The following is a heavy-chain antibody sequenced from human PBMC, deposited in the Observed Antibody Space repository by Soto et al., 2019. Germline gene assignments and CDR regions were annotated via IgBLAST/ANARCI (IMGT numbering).Heavy chain of an antibody. D-gene: IGHD6-13*01. CDR3: ARRRPSIAAAEGIWFDP. J-gene: IGHJ5*02. Sequence: SETLSLTCTVSGGSISSYYWSWIRQPPGKGLEWIGYIYYSGSTNYNPSLKSRVTISVDTSKNQFSLQLSSVTAPDTAVYYCARRRPSIAAAEGIWFDPWGQGTLVTVSS. CDR2: IYYSGST. CDR1: GGSISSYY. V-gene: IGHV4-59*08.